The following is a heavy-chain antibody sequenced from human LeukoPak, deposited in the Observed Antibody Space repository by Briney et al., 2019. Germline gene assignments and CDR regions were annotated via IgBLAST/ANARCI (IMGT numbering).Heavy chain of an antibody. J-gene: IGHJ4*02. V-gene: IGHV4-59*12. CDR3: ARLLGKYFDDY. CDR2: IYYSGST. CDR1: GGSISSYY. Sequence: SETLSLTCTVSGGSISSYYWSWLRQPPGKGLEWIGYIYYSGSTYYNPSLKSRVTISVDTSKNQFSPKLSSVTAADTAVYYCARLLGKYFDDYWGQGTLVTVSS. D-gene: IGHD3-9*01.